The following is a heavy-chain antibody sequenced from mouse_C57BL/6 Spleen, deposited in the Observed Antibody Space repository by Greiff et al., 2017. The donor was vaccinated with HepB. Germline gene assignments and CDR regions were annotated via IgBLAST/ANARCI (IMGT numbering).Heavy chain of an antibody. V-gene: IGHV1-18*01. D-gene: IGHD1-1*01. CDR2: INPNNGGT. CDR3: ARGYYGSSYSCFDY. J-gene: IGHJ2*01. Sequence: EVQLQQSGPELVKPGASVKIPCKASGYTFTDYNMDWVKQSHGKSLEWIGDINPNNGGTNYNQKFKGKATLTVDKSSSTAYMELRSLTSEDTAVYYGARGYYGSSYSCFDYWGQGTTLTVSS. CDR1: GYTFTDYN.